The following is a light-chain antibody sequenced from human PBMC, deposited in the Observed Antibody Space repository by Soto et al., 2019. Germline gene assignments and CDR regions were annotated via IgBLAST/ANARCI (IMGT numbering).Light chain of an antibody. J-gene: IGKJ5*01. CDR3: QQHGGSPIT. Sequence: AIRMTQSPSSLSASTGDRVTITCRASQGISSYLAWYQQKPGKAPKLLIYAASTLQSGVPSRFSGSGSGTDFTLTISCLQSEDFAVYYCQQHGGSPITFGQGTRLEIK. CDR2: AAS. CDR1: QGISSY. V-gene: IGKV1-8*01.